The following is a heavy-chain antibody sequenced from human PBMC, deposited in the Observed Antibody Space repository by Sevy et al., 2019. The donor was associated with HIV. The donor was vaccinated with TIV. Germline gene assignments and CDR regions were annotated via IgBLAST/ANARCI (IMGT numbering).Heavy chain of an antibody. CDR3: ARGVGNSYGYDRDY. CDR2: VNHSGST. V-gene: IGHV4-34*01. D-gene: IGHD5-18*01. CDR1: RGSFTGYY. J-gene: IGHJ4*02. Sequence: SETLYLTCAVYRGSFTGYYWSWIRQPPGKGLEWIGEVNHSGSTTYNPSLKSRVTISVDTSKNQFSLRLTSVTAADTAVYYCARGVGNSYGYDRDYWGQGTLVTVSS.